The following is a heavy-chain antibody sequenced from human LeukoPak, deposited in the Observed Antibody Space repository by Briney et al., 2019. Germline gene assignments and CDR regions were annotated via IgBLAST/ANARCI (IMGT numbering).Heavy chain of an antibody. CDR1: GFTFSRYW. J-gene: IGHJ4*02. CDR3: AASITMFDY. V-gene: IGHV3-7*02. CDR2: IKEDGTVK. Sequence: GGSLRLSCAASGFTFSRYWMSWVRQAPGKGLGWVANIKEDGTVKYYVESVKGRFTISRDNAKNSLYLQMNSLRAEDTAVYYCAASITMFDYWGQGTLVTVSS. D-gene: IGHD3-10*01.